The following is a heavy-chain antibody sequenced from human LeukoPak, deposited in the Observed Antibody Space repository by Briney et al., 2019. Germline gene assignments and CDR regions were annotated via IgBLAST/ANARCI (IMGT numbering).Heavy chain of an antibody. CDR1: GGSISSGDYY. D-gene: IGHD3-22*01. V-gene: IGHV4-30-4*01. J-gene: IGHJ5*02. CDR2: MYYSGST. Sequence: SETLSLTCTVTGGSISSGDYYWSWIRQPPGKGLEWIAYMYYSGSTYYNPSLKSRVTMSADTSKNQLSLKLSSVTAADTAVYYCARPYYYDSRIDPWGQGILVTVTS. CDR3: ARPYYYDSRIDP.